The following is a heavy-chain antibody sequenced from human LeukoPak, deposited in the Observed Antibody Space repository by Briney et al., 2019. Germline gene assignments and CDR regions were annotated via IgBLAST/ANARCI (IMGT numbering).Heavy chain of an antibody. CDR1: GYTFTGSP. J-gene: IGHJ4*02. D-gene: IGHD4-23*01. CDR3: ARGGVNAYFFDY. V-gene: IGHV1-2*02. CDR2: INPNTGGT. Sequence: ASVKVSCKASGYTFTGSPIHWVRQAPGQGLDWMGWINPNTGGTNYAQKFQGRVTMTRDTSISTVYMELTRLTSDDSAVFYCARGGVNAYFFDYWGQGTLVTVSS.